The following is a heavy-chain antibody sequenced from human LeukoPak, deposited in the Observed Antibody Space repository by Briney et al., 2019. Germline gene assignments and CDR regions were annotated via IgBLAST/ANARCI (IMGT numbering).Heavy chain of an antibody. CDR1: GGSISSSSYY. Sequence: SETLSLTCTVSGGSISSSSYYWGWIRQPPGKGLEWIGSIYYSGSTYYNPSLKSRVTISVDTSKNQFSLKLSSVTAADTAVYYCARRQYYYYYYMDVWGKGTTVTISS. V-gene: IGHV4-39*01. CDR2: IYYSGST. J-gene: IGHJ6*03. CDR3: ARRQYYYYYYMDV.